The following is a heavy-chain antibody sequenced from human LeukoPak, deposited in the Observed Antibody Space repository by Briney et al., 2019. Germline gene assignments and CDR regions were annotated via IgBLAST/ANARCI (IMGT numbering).Heavy chain of an antibody. V-gene: IGHV3-7*01. D-gene: IGHD1-1*01. J-gene: IGHJ4*02. Sequence: GGSLRLSCAASGFTFSSYWMSWVRQAPGKGLEWVANIKQDGSEKYYVDSVKGRFTISRDNAKNSLFLQMNSLRAEDTAVYYCARDRNGRTLDYWGQGTLVTVSS. CDR3: ARDRNGRTLDY. CDR1: GFTFSSYW. CDR2: IKQDGSEK.